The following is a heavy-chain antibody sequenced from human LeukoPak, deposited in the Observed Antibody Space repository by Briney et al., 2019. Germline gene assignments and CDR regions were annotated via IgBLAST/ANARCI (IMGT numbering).Heavy chain of an antibody. Sequence: SETLSLTRTVSGGSISSGGYYWSWIRQPPGKGLEWIGYIYHSGSTYYNPSLKSRVTISVDRSKNQFSLKLTSVTVADTAVYYCARLTQGWVCSSTSCYSDVWGQGTTVTVSS. CDR2: IYHSGST. J-gene: IGHJ6*02. D-gene: IGHD2-2*02. CDR1: GGSISSGGYY. V-gene: IGHV4-30-2*01. CDR3: ARLTQGWVCSSTSCYSDV.